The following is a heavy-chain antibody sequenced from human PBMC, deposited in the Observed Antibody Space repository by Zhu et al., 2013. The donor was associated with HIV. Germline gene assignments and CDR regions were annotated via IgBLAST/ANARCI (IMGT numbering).Heavy chain of an antibody. J-gene: IGHJ4*02. V-gene: IGHV1-69-2*01. D-gene: IGHD3-3*01. CDR3: ATGYPIRFLANF. CDR1: GYTFTEHR. Sequence: VQLLQSGAEMRKPGASVKLACKTSGYTFTEHRIYWVRQAPGKRLEWVGLIHPVNGETIYAETFSDRVTITADTSLDTAYLELTSLRSDDTAVYFCATGYPIRFLANFWGQGTLVTASS. CDR2: IHPVNGET.